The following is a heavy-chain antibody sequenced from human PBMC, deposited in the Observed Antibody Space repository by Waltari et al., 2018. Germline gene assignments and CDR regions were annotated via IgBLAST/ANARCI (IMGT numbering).Heavy chain of an antibody. CDR3: ATRATGNFDAFDI. J-gene: IGHJ3*02. Sequence: QVQLQESGPGLVKPSETLSLTCTVSGGSLSSYYWSWIRQPPGKGLEWIGYIYYSGSTNYNPSLKSRVTISVDTSKNQFSLKLSSVTAADTAVYYCATRATGNFDAFDIWGQGTMVTVSS. CDR2: IYYSGST. V-gene: IGHV4-59*01. CDR1: GGSLSSYY. D-gene: IGHD1-1*01.